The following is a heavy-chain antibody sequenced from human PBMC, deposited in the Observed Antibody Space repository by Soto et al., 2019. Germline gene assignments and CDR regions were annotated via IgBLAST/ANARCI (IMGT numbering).Heavy chain of an antibody. CDR3: ARGAYSSSSSFFDY. CDR1: GDSISSNDYF. D-gene: IGHD6-6*01. CDR2: IYYSGSA. J-gene: IGHJ4*02. V-gene: IGHV4-30-4*01. Sequence: PSETLSLTCAVSGDSISSNDYFWSWIRQPPGKGLEWIGYIYYSGSAYYNPSLQSRITISRDTSKNHFSLKLSSVTAADTAVYFCARGAYSSSSSFFDYWGQGTLVTVSS.